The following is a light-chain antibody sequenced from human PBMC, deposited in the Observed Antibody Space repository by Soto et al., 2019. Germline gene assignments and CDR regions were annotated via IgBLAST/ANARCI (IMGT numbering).Light chain of an antibody. CDR2: GES. CDR1: HGVDNNY. V-gene: IGKV3-20*01. CDR3: QQYGSATIT. Sequence: EIGLTNSPGTLSLSPGERATLSCRASHGVDNNYLAWYQQKPGQAPALSIHGESSRATGIRDRFRGSGCGTDIDLTISRLEPEDFAVYYCQQYGSATITFGQGTRLEIK. J-gene: IGKJ5*01.